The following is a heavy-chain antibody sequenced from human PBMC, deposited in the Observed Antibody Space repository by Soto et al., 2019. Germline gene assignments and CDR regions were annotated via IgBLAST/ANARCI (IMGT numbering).Heavy chain of an antibody. Sequence: SETLSLTCTVSGGSISSYYWSWIRQPPGKGLEWIGYIYCSGSTNYNPSLKSRVTISVDTSKNQFSLKLSSVTAADTAVYYCARVPRGYSYGWYFDYWGQGTLVTVSS. CDR2: IYCSGST. CDR3: ARVPRGYSYGWYFDY. CDR1: GGSISSYY. J-gene: IGHJ4*02. D-gene: IGHD5-18*01. V-gene: IGHV4-59*01.